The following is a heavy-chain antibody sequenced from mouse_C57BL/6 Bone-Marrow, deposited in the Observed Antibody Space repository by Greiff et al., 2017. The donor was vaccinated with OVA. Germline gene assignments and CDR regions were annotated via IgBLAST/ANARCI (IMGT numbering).Heavy chain of an antibody. Sequence: QVQLQQSGAELVKPGASVKISCKASGYAFSSYWMNWVKQRPGKGLEWIGQIYPGDGDTNYNGKFKGKATLTADNSSSTAYMQLSSLTSEDSAVYFCARSNWDCYAMGYWGQGTSVTVSS. CDR1: GYAFSSYW. CDR2: IYPGDGDT. D-gene: IGHD4-1*01. J-gene: IGHJ4*01. V-gene: IGHV1-80*01. CDR3: ARSNWDCYAMGY.